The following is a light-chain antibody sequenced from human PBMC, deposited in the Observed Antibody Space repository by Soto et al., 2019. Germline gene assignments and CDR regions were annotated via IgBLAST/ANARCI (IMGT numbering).Light chain of an antibody. V-gene: IGLV2-14*03. CDR1: SSDVGAYIY. CDR3: SAYSAIDTKV. CDR2: EVN. Sequence: QSALTQPASVSGSPGQSITISCGGTSSDVGAYIYVSWYQQFPGKAPKLILYEVNNRPSGVSNRFSGSKSDTTASLTISGLQPEDEADYYCSAYSAIDTKVFGTGTKVTVL. J-gene: IGLJ1*01.